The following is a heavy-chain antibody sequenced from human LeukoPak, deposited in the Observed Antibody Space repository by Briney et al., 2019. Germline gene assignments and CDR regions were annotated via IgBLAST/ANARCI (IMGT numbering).Heavy chain of an antibody. CDR3: ARGGRRLGVTTLGWFDP. CDR2: INTNTGNP. V-gene: IGHV7-4-1*02. D-gene: IGHD4-11*01. J-gene: IGHJ5*02. Sequence: ASVTVSSKASGYTFTSYAMNWVRQAPGQGREWMGWINTNTGNPTYAQGFTGRFVFSLDTSVSTAYLQISSLKAEDTDVYYCARGGRRLGVTTLGWFDPWGQGTLVTVSS. CDR1: GYTFTSYA.